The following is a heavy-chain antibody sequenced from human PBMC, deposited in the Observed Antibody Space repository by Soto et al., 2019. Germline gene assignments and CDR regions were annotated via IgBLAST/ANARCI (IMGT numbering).Heavy chain of an antibody. J-gene: IGHJ4*02. CDR3: ARGRYGDY. D-gene: IGHD1-1*01. CDR2: ISAHNGNT. Sequence: QVHLVQSGAEVKKSGASVKVSCKGSGYDFTTYGITWVRQAPGQGLEWMAWISAHNGNTDYAQKLQGRVTVTRDTSTRPAYMELRSLRSDDTVVYYCARGRYGDYWAQGALVTVSS. V-gene: IGHV1-18*01. CDR1: GYDFTTYG.